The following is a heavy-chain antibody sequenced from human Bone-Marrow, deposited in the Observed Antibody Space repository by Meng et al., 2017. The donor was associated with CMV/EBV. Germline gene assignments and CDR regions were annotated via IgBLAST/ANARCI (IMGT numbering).Heavy chain of an antibody. CDR1: GYTFTTYD. CDR2: KNPNSGNT. D-gene: IGHD2-2*01. V-gene: IGHV1-8*01. CDR3: ARTRIEVEPDGRKIKYYNYGMDV. J-gene: IGHJ6*01. Sequence: ASVKVSCKASGYTFTTYDINWVRQATGQGLEWMGWKNPNSGNTGYAQKFQGRVTLTRVTSISTAYMELSSLTSDDTAVYYCARTRIEVEPDGRKIKYYNYGMDVWGQGTTVTVYS.